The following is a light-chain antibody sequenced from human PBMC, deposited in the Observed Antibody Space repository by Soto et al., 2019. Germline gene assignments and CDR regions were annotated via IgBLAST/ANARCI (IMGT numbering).Light chain of an antibody. V-gene: IGKV1-5*01. CDR3: QQYNTYWT. J-gene: IGKJ1*01. CDR1: QTISTS. Sequence: DIQMTQSPSTLSASVGDRVTITCRATQTISTSLAWYQQIPGRAPKLLIYDASSLESGVPSRFSGSGSGTEFTLTISSLQPDDLATYYCQQYNTYWTFGQGTKVDIK. CDR2: DAS.